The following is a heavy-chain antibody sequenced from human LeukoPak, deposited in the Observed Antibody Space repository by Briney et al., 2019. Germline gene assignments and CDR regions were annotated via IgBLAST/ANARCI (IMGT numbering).Heavy chain of an antibody. V-gene: IGHV1-46*01. D-gene: IGHD3-3*01. J-gene: IGHJ4*02. CDR1: GYTFTSYY. CDR2: INPSGGST. Sequence: ASVKVSCTASGYTFTSYYMHWVRQAPGQGLEWMGIINPSGGSTSYAQKFQGRVTMTRDTSTSTVYMELSSLRSEDTAVYYCARRQLRFGHFDYWGQGTLVTVSS. CDR3: ARRQLRFGHFDY.